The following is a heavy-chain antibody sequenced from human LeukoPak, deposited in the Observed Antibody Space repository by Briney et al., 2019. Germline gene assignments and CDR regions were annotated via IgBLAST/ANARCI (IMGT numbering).Heavy chain of an antibody. CDR2: IIPIFGTA. J-gene: IGHJ4*02. V-gene: IGHV1-69*13. D-gene: IGHD2-15*01. CDR3: ARRSALLALSFDY. Sequence: SVTVSCMASGYTFPSYGISWVRQAPGPGREWVGGIIPIFGTANSAQKFQGRVTITADESTSTAYMELSSLRSEDTAVYYCARRSALLALSFDYWGQGTLVTVSS. CDR1: GYTFPSYG.